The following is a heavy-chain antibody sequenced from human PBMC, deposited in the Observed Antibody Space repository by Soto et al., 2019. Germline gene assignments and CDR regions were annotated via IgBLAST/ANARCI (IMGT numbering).Heavy chain of an antibody. J-gene: IGHJ4*02. Sequence: SGPTLVNPTQTLTLTCTFSGFSLSTSGVGVGWIRQPPGKALEWLVLIYWDDDKRYSPSLKSRLTITKDTSKNQVVLTMTNMDPVDTATYYCAKQQVVKEYFAYWRQGALVTVSS. V-gene: IGHV2-5*02. CDR1: GFSLSTSGVG. CDR2: IYWDDDK. D-gene: IGHD6-13*01. CDR3: AKQQVVKEYFAY.